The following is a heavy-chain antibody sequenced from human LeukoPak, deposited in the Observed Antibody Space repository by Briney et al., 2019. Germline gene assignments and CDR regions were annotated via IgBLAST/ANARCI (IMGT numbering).Heavy chain of an antibody. CDR3: ARDLVVVVPAAIPYYYYYMDV. Sequence: SVKVSCKASGGTFSSYAISWVRQAPGQGLEWMGRIIPIFGTANYTQKFQGRVTITTDESTSTAYMELSSLRSEDTAVYYCARDLVVVVPAAIPYYYYYMDVWGKGTTVTVSS. CDR2: IIPIFGTA. V-gene: IGHV1-69*05. J-gene: IGHJ6*03. CDR1: GGTFSSYA. D-gene: IGHD2-2*01.